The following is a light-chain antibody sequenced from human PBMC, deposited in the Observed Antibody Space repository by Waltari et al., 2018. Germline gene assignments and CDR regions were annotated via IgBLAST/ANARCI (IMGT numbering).Light chain of an antibody. J-gene: IGLJ3*02. CDR2: HNSHSEK. CDR3: MFWPSNVWV. V-gene: IGLV5-37*01. CDR1: SDINVGDFH. Sequence: QPVLTQPPSSPASPGESARLTCPLPSDINVGDFHIYLYQQNPESPPRFLLYHNSHSEKAQGSGVPRRFSGSKDASANAGILLISGLQSEDEADYYCMFWPSNVWVFGGGTKLTVL.